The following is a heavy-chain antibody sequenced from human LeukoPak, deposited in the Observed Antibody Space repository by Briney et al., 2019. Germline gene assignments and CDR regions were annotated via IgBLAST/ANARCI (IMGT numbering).Heavy chain of an antibody. V-gene: IGHV3-7*01. D-gene: IGHD3-3*01. CDR1: GFTFSSYW. CDR2: IKQDGSEK. Sequence: GSLRLSCAASGFTFSSYWMSWVRQAPGKGLEWVANIKQDGSEKYYVDSVKGRFTISRDNAKNSLYLQMNSLRAEDTAVYYCARDSLPYYDFWSGFRGYYYYMDVWGKGTTVTVSS. J-gene: IGHJ6*03. CDR3: ARDSLPYYDFWSGFRGYYYYMDV.